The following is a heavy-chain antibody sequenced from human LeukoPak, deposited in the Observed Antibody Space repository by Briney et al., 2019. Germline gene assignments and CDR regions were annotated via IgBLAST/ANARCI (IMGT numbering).Heavy chain of an antibody. CDR2: ISYDGSKT. CDR3: AREYYDFSLFDY. D-gene: IGHD3-3*01. Sequence: GGSLRLSCAASGFTFSNSAMHWVRQAPGKGLFWVAVISYDGSKTDYADSVKGRFTISRDNAKNSLYLQMNSLRAEDTAVYYCAREYYDFSLFDYWGQGTLVTVSS. J-gene: IGHJ4*02. CDR1: GFTFSNSA. V-gene: IGHV3-30-3*01.